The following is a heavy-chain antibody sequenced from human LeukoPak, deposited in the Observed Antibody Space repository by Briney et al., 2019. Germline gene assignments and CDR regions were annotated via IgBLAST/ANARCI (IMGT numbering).Heavy chain of an antibody. CDR2: IYYSGST. D-gene: IGHD1-1*01. CDR1: GGSISSGGYY. Sequence: PSETLSLTCTVSGGSISSGGYYWSWIRQHPGKGLEWIGYIYYSGSTYYNPSLKSRVTISVDTSKNQFSLKLSSVTAADTAVYYCARVDDGEPSYFDYWGQGTLVTVSS. CDR3: ARVDDGEPSYFDY. V-gene: IGHV4-31*03. J-gene: IGHJ4*02.